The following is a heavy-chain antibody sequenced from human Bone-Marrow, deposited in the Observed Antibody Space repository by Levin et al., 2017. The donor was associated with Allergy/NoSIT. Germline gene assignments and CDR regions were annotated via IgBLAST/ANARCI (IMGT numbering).Heavy chain of an antibody. CDR1: GYSFTSYW. CDR2: IYPGDSDT. CDR3: ARQGGSMVRGVRVWFDP. J-gene: IGHJ5*02. D-gene: IGHD3-10*01. V-gene: IGHV5-51*01. Sequence: GGSLRLSCKGSGYSFTSYWIGWVRQMPGKGLEWMGIIYPGDSDTRYSPSFQGQVTISADKSISTAYLQWSSLKASDTAMYYCARQGGSMVRGVRVWFDPWGQGTLVTVSS.